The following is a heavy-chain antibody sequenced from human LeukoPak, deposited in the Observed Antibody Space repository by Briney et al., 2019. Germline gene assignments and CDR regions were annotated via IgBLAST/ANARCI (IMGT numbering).Heavy chain of an antibody. D-gene: IGHD5-18*01. CDR1: GYTFTGYY. Sequence: ASVKVSCKASGYTFTGYYMHWVRQAPGQGLEWMGWINPNSGGTNYAQKFQGRVTMTRDTSISTAYVELSRLRSDDTAVYYCARDSRGYSYGAFDYWGQGTLVTVSS. CDR3: ARDSRGYSYGAFDY. CDR2: INPNSGGT. V-gene: IGHV1-2*02. J-gene: IGHJ4*02.